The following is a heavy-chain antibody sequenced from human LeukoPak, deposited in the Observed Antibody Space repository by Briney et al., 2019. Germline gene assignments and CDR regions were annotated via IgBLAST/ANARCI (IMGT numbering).Heavy chain of an antibody. J-gene: IGHJ3*02. CDR3: ARALGYYDSSAFPDAFDI. Sequence: ASVKVSCKAAGYTFTGYYMHWVRQAPGQGLEWMGWINPNSGGTNYAQKFQGRVTMTRDTSISTAYMELSSLRSEDTAVYYCARALGYYDSSAFPDAFDIWGQGTMVTVSS. CDR1: GYTFTGYY. D-gene: IGHD3-22*01. CDR2: INPNSGGT. V-gene: IGHV1-2*02.